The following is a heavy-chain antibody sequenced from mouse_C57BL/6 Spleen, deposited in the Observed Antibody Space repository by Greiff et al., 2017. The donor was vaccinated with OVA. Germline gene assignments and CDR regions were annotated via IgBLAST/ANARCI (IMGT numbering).Heavy chain of an antibody. V-gene: IGHV5-9*01. D-gene: IGHD3-1*01. CDR1: GFTFSSYT. J-gene: IGHJ3*01. Sequence: EVMLVESGGGLVKPGGSLKLSCAASGFTFSSYTMSWVRQTPEKRLEWVATISGGGGNTYYPDSVKGRFTISRDNAKNTLYLQMSSLRSEDTALYYCARHGLRGDGFAYWGQGTLVTVSA. CDR3: ARHGLRGDGFAY. CDR2: ISGGGGNT.